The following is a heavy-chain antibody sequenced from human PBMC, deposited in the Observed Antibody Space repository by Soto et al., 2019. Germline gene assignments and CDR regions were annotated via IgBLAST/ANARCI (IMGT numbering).Heavy chain of an antibody. CDR1: GYTFTSSD. V-gene: IGHV1-8*01. CDR3: ARSGVRGMDV. J-gene: IGHJ6*02. Sequence: QVQLVQSGAEVKKPGASVKVSCKASGYTFTSSDINWVRQATGKGLEWMGWMNTTRGNTGYAQKFQFRVTMTRNTSRSTAYMELSSLRSKELSGYYCARSGVRGMDVRGQGTTVTVSS. CDR2: MNTTRGNT. D-gene: IGHD3-10*01.